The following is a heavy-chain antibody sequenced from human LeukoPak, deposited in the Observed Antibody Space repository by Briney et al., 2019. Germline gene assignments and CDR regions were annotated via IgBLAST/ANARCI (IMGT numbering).Heavy chain of an antibody. CDR3: ARGRGTGTTSWFDP. CDR1: GYTFTSYY. CDR2: INPSGGGT. Sequence: ASVKVSCKASGYTFTSYYIHWVRQAPGQGLEWMGVINPSGGGTSYAQKFQGRVTMTRDTSTSTVCMDLRSLRSEDTAVYYCARGRGTGTTSWFDPWRQGTLVTVSS. J-gene: IGHJ5*02. D-gene: IGHD1-7*01. V-gene: IGHV1-46*01.